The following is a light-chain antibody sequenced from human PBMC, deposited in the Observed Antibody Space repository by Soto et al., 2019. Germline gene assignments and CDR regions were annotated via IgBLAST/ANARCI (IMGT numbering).Light chain of an antibody. J-gene: IGKJ5*01. Sequence: EIVLTQSPGTLSLSPGERATLSCRASQSVSSSYLAWYQQKPGQAPRLLIYGASSRATGVPDRFSGSGSGTEFTLTINSLRAEDCAVYYCQQYYNWPRTFGQGTRLEIK. V-gene: IGKV3-20*01. CDR3: QQYYNWPRT. CDR2: GAS. CDR1: QSVSSSY.